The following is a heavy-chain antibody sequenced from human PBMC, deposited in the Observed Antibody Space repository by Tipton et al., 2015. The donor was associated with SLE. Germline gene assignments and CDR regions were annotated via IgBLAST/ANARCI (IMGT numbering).Heavy chain of an antibody. CDR1: GRSISSHY. CDR2: IYYSGST. Sequence: TLSLTCTVSGRSISSHYWSWIRQPPGKGLEWIGYIYYSGSTNYNPSLKSRVTISVDTSKNQFSLKLSSVTAADTAVYYCASSPVRARDYFDYWGQGTLVTVSS. V-gene: IGHV4-59*11. J-gene: IGHJ4*02. CDR3: ASSPVRARDYFDY. D-gene: IGHD3-10*01.